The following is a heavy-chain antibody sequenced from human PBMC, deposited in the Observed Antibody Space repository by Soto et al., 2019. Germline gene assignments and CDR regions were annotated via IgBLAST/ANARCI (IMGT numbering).Heavy chain of an antibody. CDR3: AKVRGLYYDTSGYYFDY. CDR2: ILYDGSRK. V-gene: IGHV3-30*18. J-gene: IGHJ4*02. CDR1: GFIFSSFG. Sequence: PGGSLRLSCAASGFIFSSFGMHWVRQAPGKGLEWVAVILYDGSRKTYADSVKGRFTVSRDRSKNTLYLQMNSLRVEDTAVYYCAKVRGLYYDTSGYYFDYWGTGALVTVS. D-gene: IGHD3-22*01.